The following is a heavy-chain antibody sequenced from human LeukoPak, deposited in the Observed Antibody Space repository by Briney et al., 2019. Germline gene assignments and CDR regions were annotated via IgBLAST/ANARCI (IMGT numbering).Heavy chain of an antibody. CDR3: AREGAPMDIVVVVAATRGMDV. CDR2: INPNSGGT. CDR1: GYTFTGYY. D-gene: IGHD2-15*01. J-gene: IGHJ6*03. Sequence: ASVKVSCKASGYTFTGYYMHWVRQAPGQGLEWMGWINPNSGGTNYAQKFQGRVTMTRDTSISTAYMELSRLRSDDTAVYYCAREGAPMDIVVVVAATRGMDVWGKGTTVTVSS. V-gene: IGHV1-2*02.